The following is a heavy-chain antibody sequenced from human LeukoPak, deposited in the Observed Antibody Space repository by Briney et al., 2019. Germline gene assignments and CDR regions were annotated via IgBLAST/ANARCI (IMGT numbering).Heavy chain of an antibody. D-gene: IGHD3-16*02. CDR1: GGSISSYY. Sequence: KPSETLSLTCTVSGGSISSYYWTWIRQPPGKGLEWIGYISDSGSTNYNPSLRGRVSISVDTSKKQFSLKLTSVTAADTAVYYCARDLRIELSYNGMDVWGKGTTVTVSS. J-gene: IGHJ6*04. CDR3: ARDLRIELSYNGMDV. CDR2: ISDSGST. V-gene: IGHV4-59*01.